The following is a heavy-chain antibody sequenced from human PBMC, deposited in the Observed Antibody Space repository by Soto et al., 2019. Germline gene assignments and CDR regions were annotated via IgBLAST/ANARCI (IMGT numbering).Heavy chain of an antibody. CDR3: GSWRGRSWFEY. CDR1: GYSFTSYW. Sequence: GEALNISCKGSGYSFTSYWIGWVRQMPGKGLEWMGIIYPGDSDTRYSPSFQGQVTISADKSISTAYLQWSSLKASDTAMYYCGSWRGRSWFEYWGPGTLVTVSS. V-gene: IGHV5-51*01. D-gene: IGHD2-15*01. J-gene: IGHJ4*02. CDR2: IYPGDSDT.